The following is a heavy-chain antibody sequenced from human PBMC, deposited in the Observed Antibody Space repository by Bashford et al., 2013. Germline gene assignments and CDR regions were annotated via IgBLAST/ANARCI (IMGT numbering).Heavy chain of an antibody. CDR1: GFTFSSYW. Sequence: GSLRLSCAASGFTFSSYWVHWVRQAPGKGPVWVSRISSDGSNTKYADSVKGRFTISRDDARNTLYLQMNSLRAEDTAVYYCARDQTVAGPSTLDYWGQGTLVTVSS. CDR3: ARDQTVAGPSTLDY. V-gene: IGHV3-74*03. D-gene: IGHD6-13*01. CDR2: ISSDGSNT. J-gene: IGHJ4*02.